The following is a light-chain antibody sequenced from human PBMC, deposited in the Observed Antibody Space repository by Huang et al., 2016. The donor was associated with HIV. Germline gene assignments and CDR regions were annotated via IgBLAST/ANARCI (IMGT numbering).Light chain of an antibody. V-gene: IGKV3-15*01. CDR1: QSVSSN. CDR2: GAS. Sequence: DIVMTQSPATLSVSPGERATLSCRASQSVSSNLAWYQHKPGQAPRLLIYGASTRATGVPARVSGSGSGTYVTLTISSLQSEDFALYYWQQYNMWPPEVTFGPGTKVDVK. CDR3: QQYNMWPPEVT. J-gene: IGKJ3*01.